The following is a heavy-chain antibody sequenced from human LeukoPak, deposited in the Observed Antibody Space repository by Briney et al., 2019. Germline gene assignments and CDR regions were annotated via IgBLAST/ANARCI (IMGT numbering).Heavy chain of an antibody. J-gene: IGHJ4*02. Sequence: GGSLRLSCAASGFIFSNYGMHWVRQAPGKGLEWVALISYAGSDKYYADSVKGRSTISRDNSKNTLYLQMNGLRAEDTAVYYCAKDRNSVGSSYNYWGQGTLVTVSS. CDR3: AKDRNSVGSSYNY. CDR2: ISYAGSDK. CDR1: GFIFSNYG. D-gene: IGHD6-6*01. V-gene: IGHV3-30*18.